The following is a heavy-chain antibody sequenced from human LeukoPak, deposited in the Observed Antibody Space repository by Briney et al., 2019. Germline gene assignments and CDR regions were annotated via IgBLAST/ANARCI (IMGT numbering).Heavy chain of an antibody. J-gene: IGHJ4*02. CDR2: IRPDGRET. D-gene: IGHD3-10*01. CDR3: GRDVVLGSGSVDY. CDR1: GFTFTNHW. V-gene: IGHV3-74*01. Sequence: GGSLRLSCAASGFTFTNHWMHWVRQAPGKGLVWVSRIRPDGRETNHSDSVKGRFTISRDNAKNTLYLQMNRLGAEDTAVYYCGRDVVLGSGSVDYWGQGVLVTVSS.